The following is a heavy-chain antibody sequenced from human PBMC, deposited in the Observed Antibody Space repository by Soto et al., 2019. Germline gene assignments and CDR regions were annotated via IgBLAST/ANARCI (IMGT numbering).Heavy chain of an antibody. CDR1: GFTFDDYA. CDR3: AKDLTNYDSSGHYFEF. Sequence: EVQLVESGGGLVQPGRSLRLSCAASGFTFDDYAMHWVRQAPGKGLEWVSGISWNSGSVGYADSVKGRFTISRDNAKNSLYLKMNSLRAEDTAFYYCAKDLTNYDSSGHYFEFWGQGTLVTVSS. V-gene: IGHV3-9*01. CDR2: ISWNSGSV. D-gene: IGHD3-22*01. J-gene: IGHJ4*02.